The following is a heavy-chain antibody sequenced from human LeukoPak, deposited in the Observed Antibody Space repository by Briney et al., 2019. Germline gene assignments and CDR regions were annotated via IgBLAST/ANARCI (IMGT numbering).Heavy chain of an antibody. CDR3: ARERGAYGSSRGIDP. CDR1: GFTFSNSA. Sequence: GGSLRLSCAASGFTFSNSAMTWVRQAPGKGLEWVSAISGSGGSTYYADSVKGRFTISRDNAKNSLYLQMNSLRAEDTAVYYCARERGAYGSSRGIDPWGQGTLVTVSS. D-gene: IGHD6-13*01. CDR2: ISGSGGST. V-gene: IGHV3-23*01. J-gene: IGHJ5*02.